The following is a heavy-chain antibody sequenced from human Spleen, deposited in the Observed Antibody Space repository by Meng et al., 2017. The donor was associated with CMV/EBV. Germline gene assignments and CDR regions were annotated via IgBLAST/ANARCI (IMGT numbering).Heavy chain of an antibody. CDR3: SKSHKYYDILTGYYHPYYYYGMDV. CDR1: GYTFSSYW. V-gene: IGHV3-7*01. CDR2: IKQDGSER. J-gene: IGHJ6*02. Sequence: GESLKISCAASGYTFSSYWMSWVRQAPGKGLEWVANIKQDGSERFYGDSVKGRFTISTDNAKNSLYLQINSLRAEVTAVYYCSKSHKYYDILTGYYHPYYYYGMDVWGQGTTVTVSS. D-gene: IGHD3-9*01.